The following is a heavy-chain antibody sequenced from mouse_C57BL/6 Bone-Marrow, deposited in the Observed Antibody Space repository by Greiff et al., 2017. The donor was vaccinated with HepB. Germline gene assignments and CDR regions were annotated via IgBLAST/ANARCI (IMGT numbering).Heavy chain of an antibody. Sequence: VQLQQSGPELVKPGASVKISCKASGYSFTDYNMNWVKQSNGKSLEWIGVINPIYGTTSYNQKFKGKATLTVDQSSSTAYMQLNSLTSEDSAVYYCASRQLRLRYFDVWGTGTTVTVSS. D-gene: IGHD3-2*02. J-gene: IGHJ1*03. CDR2: INPIYGTT. CDR1: GYSFTDYN. CDR3: ASRQLRLRYFDV. V-gene: IGHV1-39*01.